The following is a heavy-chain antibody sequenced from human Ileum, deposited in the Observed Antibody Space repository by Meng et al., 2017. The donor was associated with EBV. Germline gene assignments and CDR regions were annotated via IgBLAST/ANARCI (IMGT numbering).Heavy chain of an antibody. CDR1: GFPSSGYS. D-gene: IGHD1-14*01. J-gene: IGHJ5*02. CDR2: IGLSADAI. CDR3: AGRNNWFDP. Sequence: QIPLVGSGGGFVKPGGSLLLSCAAAGFPSSGYSLSWIRQAPGKGLQVIASIGLSADAIYYADSVKGRFTISRDNANNSLYLQMNNLRVDETAVYYCAGRNNWFDPWGQGTLVTSPQ. V-gene: IGHV3-11*01.